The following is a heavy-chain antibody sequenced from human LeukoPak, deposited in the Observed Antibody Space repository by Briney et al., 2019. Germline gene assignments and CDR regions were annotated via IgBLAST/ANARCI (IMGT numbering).Heavy chain of an antibody. V-gene: IGHV7-4-1*02. CDR2: INTNTGNP. D-gene: IGHD6-19*01. CDR3: ARETPSHTSSGWYP. J-gene: IGHJ5*02. Sequence: ASVKVSCKTSGYTFSDYTINWVRQAPGQGLEWMGWINTNTGNPTYAQGFTGRFVFSLDTSVSTAYLQISSLKAEDTAVYYCARETPSHTSSGWYPWGQGTLVTVSS. CDR1: GYTFSDYT.